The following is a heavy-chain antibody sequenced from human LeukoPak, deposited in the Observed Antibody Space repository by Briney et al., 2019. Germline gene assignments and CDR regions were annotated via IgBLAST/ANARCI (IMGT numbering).Heavy chain of an antibody. CDR1: GGSITSTNY. CDR3: ARVGHNWFDP. CDR2: VNLQGST. V-gene: IGHV4-4*02. D-gene: IGHD1-26*01. J-gene: IGHJ5*02. Sequence: SETLSLTCGVSGGSITSTNYWTWVRQPPGKGLEWIGEVNLQGSTNYNPSLMGRVAISVDMSENHISLQLTSVTAADTAVYYCARVGHNWFDPWGQGTLVTVSS.